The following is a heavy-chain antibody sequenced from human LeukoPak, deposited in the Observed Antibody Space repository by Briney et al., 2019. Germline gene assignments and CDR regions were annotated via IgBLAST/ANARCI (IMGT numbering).Heavy chain of an antibody. J-gene: IGHJ4*02. CDR2: INPHSGGT. V-gene: IGHV1-2*02. Sequence: GASVKVSCKASGYTFTSYGISWVRQAPGQGLEWMGWINPHSGGTNYAQKFQGRVTMTRDTSISTAFMELSRLRSDDTAVYYCARVKTMIIVVRLFDYWGQGTLVTVSS. CDR3: ARVKTMIIVVRLFDY. CDR1: GYTFTSYG. D-gene: IGHD3-22*01.